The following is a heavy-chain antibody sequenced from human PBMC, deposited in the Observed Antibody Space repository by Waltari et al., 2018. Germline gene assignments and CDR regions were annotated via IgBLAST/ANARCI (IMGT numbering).Heavy chain of an antibody. CDR3: ATFKGDY. D-gene: IGHD3-16*01. V-gene: IGHV3-23*01. J-gene: IGHJ4*02. Sequence: EVQLLESGGGLVQPGGSLRLSCAASGFTVSTYSMSWVRQVPGKGLEWVSSISGSGTGTYYADSVKVRFTISRDNSKNTLSLQMNSLRAEDTALYYCATFKGDYWGQGTLVTVSS. CDR1: GFTVSTYS. CDR2: ISGSGTGT.